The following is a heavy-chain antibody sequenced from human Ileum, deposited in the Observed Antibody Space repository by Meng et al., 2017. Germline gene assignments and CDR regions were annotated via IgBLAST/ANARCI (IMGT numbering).Heavy chain of an antibody. CDR2: ISPSGEIT. J-gene: IGHJ4*02. CDR1: GYTFTSHY. Sequence: ASVKVSCKASGYTFTSHYMHWLRQAPGQGLEWRGYISPSGEITGSAQRFQGRITVTRDTSTNTLYMEMSSLRSEDTAVYYCAREAPVAAKNFDYWGQGTLVTVSS. V-gene: IGHV1-46*01. CDR3: AREAPVAAKNFDY. D-gene: IGHD6-19*01.